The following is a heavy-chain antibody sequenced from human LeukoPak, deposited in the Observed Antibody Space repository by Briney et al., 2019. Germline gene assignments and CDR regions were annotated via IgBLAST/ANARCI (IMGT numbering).Heavy chain of an antibody. D-gene: IGHD3-22*01. CDR3: ATRAYYYDMWGAFDI. J-gene: IGHJ3*02. Sequence: GGSLRLSCAASGFTVSSNYMSWVRQAPGKGLEWVSVIYSGGSTYYADSVKGRFTISRDNSKNTLYLQMNCLRAEDTAVYYCATRAYYYDMWGAFDIWGQGTMVTVSS. CDR1: GFTVSSNY. CDR2: IYSGGST. V-gene: IGHV3-53*01.